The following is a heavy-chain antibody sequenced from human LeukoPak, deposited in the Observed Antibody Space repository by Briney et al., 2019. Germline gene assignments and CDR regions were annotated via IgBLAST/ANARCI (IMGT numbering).Heavy chain of an antibody. J-gene: IGHJ4*02. CDR3: ARASLIVAALDY. Sequence: SQTLSLTCAVSGGSISSGGYSWSWIRQPPGKGLEWIGYIYYSGSTYYNPSLKSRVTISVDTSKIQFSLKLSSVTAADTAVYYCARASLIVAALDYWGQGTLVTVSS. CDR2: IYYSGST. CDR1: GGSISSGGYS. V-gene: IGHV4-31*11. D-gene: IGHD1-26*01.